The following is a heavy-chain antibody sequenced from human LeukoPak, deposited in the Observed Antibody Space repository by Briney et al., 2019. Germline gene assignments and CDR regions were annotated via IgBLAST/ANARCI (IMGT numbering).Heavy chain of an antibody. CDR3: ARGSNHGSGCYYILYYYYMDV. CDR2: MNPNSGNT. J-gene: IGHJ6*03. CDR1: GYTFTSYD. V-gene: IGHV1-8*01. Sequence: ASVKVSCKASGYTFTSYDINWVRQATGQGLEWMGWMNPNSGNTGYAQKFQGRVTMTRNTSISTAYMELSSLRSEDTAVYYCARGSNHGSGCYYILYYYYMDVWGKGTTVTVSS. D-gene: IGHD3-10*01.